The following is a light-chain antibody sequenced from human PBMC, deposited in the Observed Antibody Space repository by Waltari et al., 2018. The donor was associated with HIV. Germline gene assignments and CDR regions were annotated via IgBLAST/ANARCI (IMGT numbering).Light chain of an antibody. CDR1: RPNIGTNS. V-gene: IGLV1-44*01. CDR2: SNS. CDR3: AAWDDSLNGHVV. J-gene: IGLJ2*01. Sequence: QSELTRSPSASGTPGQRVTISCSGSRPNIGTNSVNWYQQLPGTAPKLLIYSNSQRPSGVPDRFSGSKSGTSASLAITGLQSEDEADYYCAAWDDSLNGHVVFGGGTKLTVL.